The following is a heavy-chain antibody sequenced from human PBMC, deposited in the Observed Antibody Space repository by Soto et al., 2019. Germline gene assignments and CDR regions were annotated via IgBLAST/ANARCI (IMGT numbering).Heavy chain of an antibody. Sequence: ASVQVSFQASCYTFTSYGISWVRQAPGQGLEWMGWISAYNGNTNYAQKLQGRVTMTTDTSTSTAYMELRSLRSDDTAVYYCARFLVKAAAIDYWGQGTLVTVSS. CDR2: ISAYNGNT. D-gene: IGHD6-13*01. J-gene: IGHJ4*02. CDR1: CYTFTSYG. CDR3: ARFLVKAAAIDY. V-gene: IGHV1-18*01.